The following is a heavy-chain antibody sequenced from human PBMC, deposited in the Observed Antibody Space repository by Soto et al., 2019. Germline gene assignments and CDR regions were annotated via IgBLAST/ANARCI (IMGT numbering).Heavy chain of an antibody. CDR2: LSGGGGRT. J-gene: IGHJ4*02. CDR1: GFTFSSYA. V-gene: IGHV3-23*01. CDR3: AKDVRMAFDFWTAYPSSYDF. D-gene: IGHD3-3*01. Sequence: EVQVLESGGGLVQPGGSLRLSCAASGFTFSSYAMDWVRQAPGKGLEWVSGLSGGGGRTYYADSVKGRFTISRDNAKNTLYLDMNSLRAEDTAIYYCAKDVRMAFDFWTAYPSSYDFWGQGTLVTVSS.